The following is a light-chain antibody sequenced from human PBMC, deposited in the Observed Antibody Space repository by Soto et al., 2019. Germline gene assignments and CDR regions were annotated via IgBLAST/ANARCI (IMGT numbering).Light chain of an antibody. CDR3: QQCYNIPPLT. J-gene: IGKJ4*01. CDR2: GAS. V-gene: IGKV1-39*01. CDR1: QSISSY. Sequence: DIQMNQSPSSLSASVGDRVTITCRASQSISSYLNWYQQKPGKAPKLVIYGASSLQIGFPSRFSGSGSGTDFTLTISSLQPEDFATYYCQQCYNIPPLTFCGGTRLEIK.